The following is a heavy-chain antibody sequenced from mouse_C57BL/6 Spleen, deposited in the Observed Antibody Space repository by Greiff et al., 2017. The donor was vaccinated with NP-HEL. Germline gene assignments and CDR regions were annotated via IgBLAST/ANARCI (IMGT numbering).Heavy chain of an antibody. CDR1: GYTFTSYW. J-gene: IGHJ3*01. V-gene: IGHV1-64*01. CDR3: AREGGLLWFAY. D-gene: IGHD2-3*01. Sequence: QVQLQQPGAELVKPGASVKLSCKASGYTFTSYWMHWVKQRPGQGLEWIGMIHPNSGSTNYNEKFKRKATLTVDKSSSTAYMQLSSLTSEDSAVYYCAREGGLLWFAYWGQGTLVTVSA. CDR2: IHPNSGST.